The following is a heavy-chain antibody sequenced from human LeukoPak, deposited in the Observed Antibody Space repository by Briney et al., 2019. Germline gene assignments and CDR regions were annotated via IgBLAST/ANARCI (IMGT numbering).Heavy chain of an antibody. CDR2: ISSSSSYK. J-gene: IGHJ6*03. D-gene: IGHD2-2*01. CDR1: GFTFSSYS. V-gene: IGHV3-21*01. CDR3: ARDSAGDVVEGPNYYYYYYMDV. Sequence: GGSLRLSCAASGFTFSSYSMNWVRQAPGKGLEWVSSISSSSSYKYYADSVKGRFTISRDNAKNSLYLQMNSLRAEDTAVYYCARDSAGDVVEGPNYYYYYYMDVWGKGTTVTVSS.